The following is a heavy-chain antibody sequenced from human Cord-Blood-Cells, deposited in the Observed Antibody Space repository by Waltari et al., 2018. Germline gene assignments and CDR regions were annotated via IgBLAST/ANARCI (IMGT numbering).Heavy chain of an antibody. V-gene: IGHV3-21*01. Sequence: EVQLVESGGGRVKPGGSLRLSCAASGFPFSSHSMNWVRHAPGKGLEWVSSISSSSSYIYYADSVKGRFTISRDNAKNSLYLQMNSLRAEDTAVYYCARDRDSSGYYYVYWGQGTLVTVSS. J-gene: IGHJ4*02. CDR1: GFPFSSHS. D-gene: IGHD3-22*01. CDR2: ISSSSSYI. CDR3: ARDRDSSGYYYVY.